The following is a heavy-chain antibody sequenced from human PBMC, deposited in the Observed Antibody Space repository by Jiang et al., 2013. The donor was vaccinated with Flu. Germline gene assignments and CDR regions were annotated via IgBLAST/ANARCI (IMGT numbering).Heavy chain of an antibody. CDR1: GFSLSTSGMC. J-gene: IGHJ4*02. D-gene: IGHD6-19*01. CDR2: IYWDDDN. V-gene: IGHV2-5*08. Sequence: KPTQTLTLTCTFSGFSLSTSGMCVSWIRQPPGKALDWLALIYWDDDNLYSPSLRSRLTITKDTSKNQVILTMTNVDPEDTGTYYCAHYTPANSSGWYFHYWGQGILVTVSS. CDR3: AHYTPANSSGWYFHY.